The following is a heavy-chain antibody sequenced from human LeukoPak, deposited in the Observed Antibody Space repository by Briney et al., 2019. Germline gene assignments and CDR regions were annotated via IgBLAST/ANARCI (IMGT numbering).Heavy chain of an antibody. D-gene: IGHD4-17*01. CDR2: ISAYNGNT. Sequence: GASVKVSCKASGYTFTSYGISWVRQAPGQGLEWMGWISAYNGNTNYAQKLQGRVTMTTDTSTSTAYMELRSLRSDDTAVYYCARDRIMTTVTTRSPPGYWGQGTLVTVSS. CDR3: ARDRIMTTVTTRSPPGY. J-gene: IGHJ4*02. CDR1: GYTFTSYG. V-gene: IGHV1-18*01.